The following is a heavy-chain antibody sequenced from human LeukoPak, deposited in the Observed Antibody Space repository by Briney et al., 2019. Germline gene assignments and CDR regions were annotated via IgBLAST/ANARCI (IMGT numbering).Heavy chain of an antibody. V-gene: IGHV5-51*01. CDR3: ARLVNGYGDYEGNWFDP. CDR2: IYPGDSDT. CDR1: GYSFTSYW. Sequence: NTGESLKISCKGSGYSFTSYWIGWVRQMPGKGLEWMGIIYPGDSDTRYSPSFQGQVTISADKSISTAYLQWSSLKASDTAMYYCARLVNGYGDYEGNWFDPWGQGTLVTVSS. J-gene: IGHJ5*02. D-gene: IGHD4-17*01.